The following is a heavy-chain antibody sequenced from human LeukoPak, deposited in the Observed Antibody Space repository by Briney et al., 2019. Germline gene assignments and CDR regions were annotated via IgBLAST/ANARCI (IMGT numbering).Heavy chain of an antibody. D-gene: IGHD2-2*01. V-gene: IGHV4-39*01. J-gene: IGHJ5*02. CDR2: IYYGGSTT. CDR3: ARLRGSTTRELDP. Sequence: SETLSLTCTVSGDSIRNSGSYWGWIRQPPGKGLEWIGNIYYGGSTTYYNPSLKSRVTMSVDTSKNQFSLKLSSVTAADTAVYYCARLRGSTTRELDPWGQGTLVTVSS. CDR1: GDSIRNSGSY.